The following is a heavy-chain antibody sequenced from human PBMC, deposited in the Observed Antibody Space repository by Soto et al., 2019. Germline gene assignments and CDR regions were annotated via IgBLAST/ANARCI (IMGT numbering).Heavy chain of an antibody. Sequence: ASVKVSCKASGYTFTGYYMHWVRQAPGQGLEWMGWINPNSGGTNYAQKFQGRVTMTRDTSISTAYMELSRLRSDDTAVYYCARDTINIAAAAFDYWGQGTLVTVSS. CDR3: ARDTINIAAAAFDY. J-gene: IGHJ4*02. CDR2: INPNSGGT. V-gene: IGHV1-2*02. CDR1: GYTFTGYY. D-gene: IGHD6-13*01.